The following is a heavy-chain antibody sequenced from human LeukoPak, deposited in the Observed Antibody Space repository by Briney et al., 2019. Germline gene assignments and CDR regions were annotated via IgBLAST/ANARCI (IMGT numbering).Heavy chain of an antibody. CDR2: IYSGGST. D-gene: IGHD3-22*01. Sequence: PGGSLRLSCAASGFTVSSNYMSWVRQAPGKGLEWVSVIYSGGSTYYADSVKGRFTISRDNSKNTLYLQMNSLRAEDTAVYYCAREGYYDSSGYYNYYYGMDVWGQGTTVTVSS. J-gene: IGHJ6*02. CDR1: GFTVSSNY. CDR3: AREGYYDSSGYYNYYYGMDV. V-gene: IGHV3-66*01.